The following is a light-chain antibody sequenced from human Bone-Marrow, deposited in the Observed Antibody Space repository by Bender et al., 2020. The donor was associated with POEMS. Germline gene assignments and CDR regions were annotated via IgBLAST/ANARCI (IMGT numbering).Light chain of an antibody. CDR1: SSNLGTFNF. V-gene: IGLV2-23*02. J-gene: IGLJ2*01. CDR2: DVN. CDR3: CSYAGDVV. Sequence: QSALTQPASVSGSRGQSITISCTGTSSNLGTFNFVSWYQQHPGKAPKLIIYDVNQRPSGVSNRFSASKSGNTASLTISGLQDEDEADYYCCSYAGDVVFGGGTKLTVL.